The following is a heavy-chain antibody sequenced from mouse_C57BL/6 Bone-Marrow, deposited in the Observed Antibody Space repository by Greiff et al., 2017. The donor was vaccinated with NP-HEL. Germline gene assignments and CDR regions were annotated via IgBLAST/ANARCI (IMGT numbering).Heavy chain of an antibody. D-gene: IGHD1-1*01. J-gene: IGHJ2*01. CDR1: GYTFTSYW. CDR3: APLLRDY. V-gene: IGHV1-50*01. CDR2: IDPSDSYT. Sequence: VQLQQPGAELVKPGASVKLSCKASGYTFTSYWMQWVKQRPGQGLEWIGEIDPSDSYTNYNQKFKGKATLTVDTSSSTAYMQLSSLTSEDSAVYYCAPLLRDYWGQGTTLTVSS.